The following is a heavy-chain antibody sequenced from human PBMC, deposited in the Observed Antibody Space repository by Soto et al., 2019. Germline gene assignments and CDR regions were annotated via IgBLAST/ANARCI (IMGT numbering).Heavy chain of an antibody. Sequence: VQLVESGGGVVQPGRSLRLSCAASGFTFSDYAMHWVRQAPGKGLEWVAVVSHDGRNTHYADSVKGRFTISRESSKNTVPLEMNSLRAEDTAVYYCAKGGRQWLVTSDFNYWCQGALVTVSS. CDR1: GFTFSDYA. CDR3: AKGGRQWLVTSDFNY. J-gene: IGHJ4*02. D-gene: IGHD6-19*01. CDR2: VSHDGRNT. V-gene: IGHV3-30*18.